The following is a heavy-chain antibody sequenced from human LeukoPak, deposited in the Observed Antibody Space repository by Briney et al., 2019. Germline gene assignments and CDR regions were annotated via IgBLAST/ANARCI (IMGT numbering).Heavy chain of an antibody. V-gene: IGHV1-2*02. CDR2: INPNSGGT. J-gene: IGHJ4*02. D-gene: IGHD3-22*01. CDR3: ARDERYDSSGYPFDY. Sequence: ASVKVSCKASGYTFTSYGISWVRQAPGQGLEWMGWINPNSGGTNYAQKFQGRVTMTRDTSIITVYMELSRLSSDDTAVYYCARDERYDSSGYPFDYWGQGTLVTVSS. CDR1: GYTFTSYG.